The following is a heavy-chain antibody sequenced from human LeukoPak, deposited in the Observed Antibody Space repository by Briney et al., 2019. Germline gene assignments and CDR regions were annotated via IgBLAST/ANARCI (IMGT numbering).Heavy chain of an antibody. CDR2: MHNSGSS. CDR1: GASTSHFY. V-gene: IGHV4-59*01. Sequence: SETLSLTCTVSGASTSHFYWNWIRQPPGKGLEWIGYMHNSGSSKHSPSLKSRVTISIDTSKNQFSPQLTSVTAADTAMYFCARSAEWLRNAFDIWGQGTMVSVSS. CDR3: ARSAEWLRNAFDI. D-gene: IGHD5-12*01. J-gene: IGHJ3*02.